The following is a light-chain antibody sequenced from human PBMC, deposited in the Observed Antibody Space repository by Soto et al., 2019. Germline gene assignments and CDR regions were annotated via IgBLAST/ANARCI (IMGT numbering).Light chain of an antibody. J-gene: IGKJ5*01. V-gene: IGKV1-9*01. CDR2: AAS. Sequence: EIRLTQSPSSLSASVGERVTLSCRASQGISTYLAWYQEEPGKAPKLLIYAASSLQSGVPSRFSGSGSGTDFTLTISSLQPEDFATYYCQQLNSFPITFGQGTRLEIK. CDR1: QGISTY. CDR3: QQLNSFPIT.